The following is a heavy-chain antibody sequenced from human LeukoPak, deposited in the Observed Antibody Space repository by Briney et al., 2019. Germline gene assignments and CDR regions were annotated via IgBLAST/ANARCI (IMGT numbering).Heavy chain of an antibody. CDR3: ARDPDSSGYYYGAFDI. J-gene: IGHJ3*02. CDR1: GFTFSSYS. CDR2: ISSSSSYI. Sequence: GXXLRLSCAASGFTFSSYSMNWVRQAPGKGLEWVSSISSSSSYIYYADSVKGRFTISRDNAKNSLYLQMNSLRAEDTAVYYCARDPDSSGYYYGAFDIWGQGTMVTVSS. V-gene: IGHV3-21*01. D-gene: IGHD3-22*01.